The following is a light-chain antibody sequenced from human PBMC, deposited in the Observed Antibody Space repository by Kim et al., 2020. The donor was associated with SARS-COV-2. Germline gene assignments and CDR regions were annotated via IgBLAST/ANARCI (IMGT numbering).Light chain of an antibody. J-gene: IGLJ3*02. CDR2: GDS. CDR1: NSNVGANI. CDR3: AVWDDSLNGVL. V-gene: IGLV1-44*01. Sequence: GQRFTVSCSRSNSNVGANIVNLYQQIPGTAPKVLIHGDSQRPSGVPGRFSASKSGTSASLAISGLQSADEAHYHCAVWDDSLNGVLFGGGTQLTVL.